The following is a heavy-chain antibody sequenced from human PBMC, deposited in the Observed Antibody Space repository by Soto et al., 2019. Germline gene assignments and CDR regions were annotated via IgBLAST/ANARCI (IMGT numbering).Heavy chain of an antibody. Sequence: GESLKISCKGSGYRFTNYWIGWVRQMPGEGLEWMGIIYPGDSDTRYSPSFQGQVTISADKSISTAYLQWSSLKASDTAMYYCARLYRGATPFAFDIWGQGTMVTVSS. J-gene: IGHJ3*02. V-gene: IGHV5-51*01. CDR1: GYRFTNYW. CDR2: IYPGDSDT. D-gene: IGHD5-12*01. CDR3: ARLYRGATPFAFDI.